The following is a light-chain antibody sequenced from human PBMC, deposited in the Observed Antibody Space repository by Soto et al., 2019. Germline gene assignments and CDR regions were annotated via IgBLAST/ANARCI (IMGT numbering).Light chain of an antibody. Sequence: DIQMTQSPSSVSAFVGDRVTITCRASQGISGWLTWYQQKQGKAPKLLIYVASNLHSGVPSRFSGTGAGTDFTLTITSVQPEDFATYYCQQSSSFPITFGQGTRLEIK. CDR3: QQSSSFPIT. J-gene: IGKJ5*01. CDR1: QGISGW. CDR2: VAS. V-gene: IGKV1-12*01.